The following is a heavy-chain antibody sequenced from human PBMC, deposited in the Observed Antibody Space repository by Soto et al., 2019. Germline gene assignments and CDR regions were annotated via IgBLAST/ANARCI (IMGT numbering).Heavy chain of an antibody. D-gene: IGHD6-19*01. CDR2: ISSSSSTI. Sequence: EVQLVESGGGLVQPGGSLRLSCAASGFTFSSYSMNWVRQAPGKGLEWVSYISSSSSTIYYADSEKGRFTISRDNAKNSLYLQMNSRRAEDTVVYYSAREGSSGWYGLNCFDPWGQGTLVTVSS. CDR1: GFTFSSYS. CDR3: AREGSSGWYGLNCFDP. V-gene: IGHV3-48*01. J-gene: IGHJ5*02.